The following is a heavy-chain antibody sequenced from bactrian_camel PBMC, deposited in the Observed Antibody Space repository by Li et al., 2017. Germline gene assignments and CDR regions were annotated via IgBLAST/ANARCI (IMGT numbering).Heavy chain of an antibody. CDR3: AAGFRWAWVPACTTQGRAFRY. CDR2: ISLDGIT. Sequence: QVQLVESGGGSVQAGGSLRLSCAAPGFTSNSCGMNWYRQAAGKQREWVSSISLDGITSYADSVKGQFTISKDKAKDTVYLQMSSLKPEDTGMYYCAAGFRWAWVPACTTQGRAFRYWGQGTQVTVS. CDR1: GFTSNSCG. J-gene: IGHJ6*01. D-gene: IGHD1*01. V-gene: IGHV3S53*01.